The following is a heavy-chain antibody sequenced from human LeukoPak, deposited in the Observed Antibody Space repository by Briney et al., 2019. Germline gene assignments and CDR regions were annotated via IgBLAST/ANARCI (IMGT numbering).Heavy chain of an antibody. D-gene: IGHD2-2*01. J-gene: IGHJ6*02. CDR1: GYTFTAYY. CDR2: INTNSGGT. CDR3: TRDHCTSINCYEYNYYGMDV. V-gene: IGHV1-2*02. Sequence: ASLKVSCKASGYTFTAYYIHWVRRAPGQGLEWMGWINTNSGGTESAQEFQGRFTMTRDTSISTAYMELSRLRSDDTAVYYCTRDHCTSINCYEYNYYGMDVWGQGTTVTVSS.